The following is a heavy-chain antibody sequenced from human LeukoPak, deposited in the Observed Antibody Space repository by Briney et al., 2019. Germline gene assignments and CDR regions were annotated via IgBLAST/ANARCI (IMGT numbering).Heavy chain of an antibody. D-gene: IGHD6-19*01. V-gene: IGHV3-48*03. CDR2: IGSSGAAI. Sequence: GGSLRLSCAASGFPFSIYEMNWVRQAPGKGLEWVSNIGSSGAAIYYADSVRGRFTISRDNAKNSLYLQMNSLRAEDTAVYYCALLAVASDFDYWGQGALVTASS. J-gene: IGHJ4*02. CDR1: GFPFSIYE. CDR3: ALLAVASDFDY.